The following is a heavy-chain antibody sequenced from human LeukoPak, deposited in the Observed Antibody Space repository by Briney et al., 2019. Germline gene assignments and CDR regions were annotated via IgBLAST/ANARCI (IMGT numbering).Heavy chain of an antibody. J-gene: IGHJ1*01. CDR3: ARGPPRIAAAGTGYFQH. Sequence: SETLSLPCAVYGGSFSGYYWRWIRQPPGKGLEWIGEINHSGSTNYNPSLKSRVTISVDTSKNQFSLKLSSVTAADTAVYYCARGPPRIAAAGTGYFQHWGQGTLVTVSS. CDR1: GGSFSGYY. V-gene: IGHV4-34*01. D-gene: IGHD6-13*01. CDR2: INHSGST.